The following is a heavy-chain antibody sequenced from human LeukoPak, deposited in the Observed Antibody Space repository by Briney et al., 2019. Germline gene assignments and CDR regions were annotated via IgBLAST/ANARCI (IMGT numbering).Heavy chain of an antibody. Sequence: GGSLRLSCAASGFTFSTYNMNWVRLTPGKGLEWVSSITSSSAYTFYADSVRGRFTISRDNAKSSLYLQTNSLRADDTAIYYCARDPYNGNYGDSYYYYMDVWGKGTTVTISS. V-gene: IGHV3-21*01. CDR1: GFTFSTYN. J-gene: IGHJ6*03. CDR2: ITSSSAYT. D-gene: IGHD1-26*01. CDR3: ARDPYNGNYGDSYYYYMDV.